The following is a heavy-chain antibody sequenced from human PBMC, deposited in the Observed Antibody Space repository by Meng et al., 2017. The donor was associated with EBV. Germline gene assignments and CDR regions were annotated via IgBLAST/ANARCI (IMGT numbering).Heavy chain of an antibody. Sequence: QLGQSGAEGKKPGASVRVSCKASGYTFTSYGISWVRQAPGQGLEWMGWISAYNGNTNYAQKLQGRVTMTTDTSTSTAYMELRSLRSDDTAVYYCARDGRLYDTPSPFDYWGQGTLVTVSS. D-gene: IGHD3-22*01. CDR3: ARDGRLYDTPSPFDY. CDR2: ISAYNGNT. CDR1: GYTFTSYG. J-gene: IGHJ4*02. V-gene: IGHV1-18*01.